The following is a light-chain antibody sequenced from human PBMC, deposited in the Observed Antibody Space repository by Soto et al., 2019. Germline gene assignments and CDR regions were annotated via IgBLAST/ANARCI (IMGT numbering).Light chain of an antibody. J-gene: IGLJ1*01. Sequence: QSVLTQPSSVSGSPGQSITISCTGTSSDVGLYDYVSWYQQHPGKAPQLIIYAVSNRPSGVTNRFPASKSGTTASLFFSGLQAEDEADYYCSSYTSDSSYVFGSGTKVTVL. CDR2: AVS. V-gene: IGLV2-14*01. CDR3: SSYTSDSSYV. CDR1: SSDVGLYDY.